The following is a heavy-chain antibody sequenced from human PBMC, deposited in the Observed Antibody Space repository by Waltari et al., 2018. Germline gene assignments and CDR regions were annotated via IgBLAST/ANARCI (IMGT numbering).Heavy chain of an antibody. V-gene: IGHV4-34*01. J-gene: IGHJ6*03. D-gene: IGHD3-3*01. Sequence: QVQLQQWGAGLLKPSETLSLTCAVYGGSFSGYYWSWIRQPPGKGLEWIGEINHSGSTNYNPSLKSRVTISVDTSKNQFSLKLSSVTAADTAVYYCAREGSGDDFWSGRYYYYMDVWGKGTTVTVSS. CDR2: INHSGST. CDR1: GGSFSGYY. CDR3: AREGSGDDFWSGRYYYYMDV.